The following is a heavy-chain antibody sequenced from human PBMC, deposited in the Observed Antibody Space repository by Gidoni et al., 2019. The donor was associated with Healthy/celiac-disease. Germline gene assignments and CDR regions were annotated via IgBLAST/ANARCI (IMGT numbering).Heavy chain of an antibody. V-gene: IGHV3-30*18. D-gene: IGHD6-13*01. CDR1: VFIFISYG. CDR3: AKDPLAAAGSGYFDY. J-gene: IGHJ4*02. Sequence: QVQLVESGGGVVQPGRSLTLSCAAPVFIFISYGMHCVRQAPGKWLEWVAVISYDGSNKYYADSVKGRFTISRDNSKNTLYLQMNSLRAEDTAVYYCAKDPLAAAGSGYFDYWGQGTLVTVSS. CDR2: ISYDGSNK.